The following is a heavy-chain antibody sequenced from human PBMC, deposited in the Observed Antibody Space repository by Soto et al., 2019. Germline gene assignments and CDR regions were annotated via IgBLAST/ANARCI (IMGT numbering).Heavy chain of an antibody. D-gene: IGHD5-12*01. CDR1: GGTFSSYA. J-gene: IGHJ5*02. CDR3: ARVVATIRNWFDP. CDR2: IIPIFGTA. V-gene: IGHV1-69*13. Sequence: ASVKVSCKASGGTFSSYAISWVRQAPGQGLEWMGGIIPIFGTANYAQKFRGRVTITADESTSTAYMELSSLRSEDTAVYYCARVVATIRNWFDPWGQGTLVTVS.